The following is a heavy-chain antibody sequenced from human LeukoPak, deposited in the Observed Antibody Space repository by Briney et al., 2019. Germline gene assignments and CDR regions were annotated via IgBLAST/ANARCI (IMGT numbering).Heavy chain of an antibody. CDR1: GFVFSTYG. V-gene: IGHV3-33*01. D-gene: IGHD4-17*01. CDR2: IWSHGNTK. J-gene: IGHJ3*02. CDR3: ARDDDYDDHNTFDM. Sequence: GGSLRLSCAASGFVFSTYGMHWVRQAPGKGLEWVAVIWSHGNTKKYADSVTGRFTISRDNSKNTLYLEMNTLRAEDTAVYYCARDDDYDDHNTFDMWGHGTMVTVSS.